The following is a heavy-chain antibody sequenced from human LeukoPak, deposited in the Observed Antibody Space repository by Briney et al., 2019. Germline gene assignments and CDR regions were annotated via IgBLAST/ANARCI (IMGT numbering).Heavy chain of an antibody. D-gene: IGHD3-16*01. CDR1: GFTFSSYW. J-gene: IGHJ4*02. Sequence: GGSLRLSCAASGFTFSSYWMSWARQAPRKGLEWVSTITGSGGSTYYADSVRGRFTISRDHSNNTLYLQMSSLRAEDTAIYYCAKAKLRLGASDYWGQGTVVTVSS. CDR3: AKAKLRLGASDY. CDR2: ITGSGGST. V-gene: IGHV3-23*01.